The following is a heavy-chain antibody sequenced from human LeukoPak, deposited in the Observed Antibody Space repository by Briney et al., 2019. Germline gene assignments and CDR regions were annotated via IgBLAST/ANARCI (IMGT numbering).Heavy chain of an antibody. J-gene: IGHJ4*02. V-gene: IGHV3-48*01. CDR1: GFTLSNYC. CDR2: IDSRSNTM. D-gene: IGHD6-19*01. CDR3: ARDKASSGWYYFDS. Sequence: QSGGSLRLSCAASGFTLSNYCMNWVRQAPGKGLERISYIDSRSNTMLYADSVKGRFTVSRDNAKNSLYLQMNSLRAEDTAVYFCARDKASSGWYYFDSWGQGTLVTVSS.